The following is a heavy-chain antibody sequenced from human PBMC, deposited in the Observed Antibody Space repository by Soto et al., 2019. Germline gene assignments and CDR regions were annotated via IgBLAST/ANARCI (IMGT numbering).Heavy chain of an antibody. J-gene: IGHJ3*02. D-gene: IGHD4-17*01. CDR1: GFTFSSYW. CDR3: ARAGDYGDYVFDAFDI. CDR2: INSDGSST. Sequence: PGGSLRLSCAASGFTFSSYWMHWVRQAPGKGLVWVSRINSDGSSTSYADSVKGRFTISRDNAKNTLYLQMNSLRAEDTAVYYCARAGDYGDYVFDAFDIWRQGTMVTVSS. V-gene: IGHV3-74*01.